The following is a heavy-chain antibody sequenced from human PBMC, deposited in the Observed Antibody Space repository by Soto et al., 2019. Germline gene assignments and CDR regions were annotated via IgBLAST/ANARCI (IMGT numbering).Heavy chain of an antibody. V-gene: IGHV3-9*01. CDR1: GFNFEEHA. CDR2: INWDGVTK. D-gene: IGHD1-26*01. J-gene: IGHJ6*02. CDR3: VRDVHYCLGRRCSSGIVGYHYYGLDV. Sequence: EVQLVESGGGLVQPGRSLRLSCETSGFNFEEHAMHWVRQGPGKGLEWVSGINWDGVTKGYADSVRGRFTISRDDGKKSLYLQMDSLRAEDTALFFCVRDVHYCLGRRCSSGIVGYHYYGLDVWGQGTTVTVS.